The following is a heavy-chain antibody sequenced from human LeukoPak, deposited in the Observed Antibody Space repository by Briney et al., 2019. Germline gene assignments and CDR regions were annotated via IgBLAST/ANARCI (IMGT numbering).Heavy chain of an antibody. V-gene: IGHV3-43*02. D-gene: IGHD3-22*01. J-gene: IGHJ6*02. CDR3: AKDRPYYYDSSGYYYYYYGMDV. Sequence: GGSLRLSCAASGFTFDDYAMHWVRQAPGKGLEWVSLISGDGGSTYYADSVKGRFTISRDSSKNSLYLQMNSLRTEDTALYYCAKDRPYYYDSSGYYYYYYGMDVWGQGTTVTVSS. CDR2: ISGDGGST. CDR1: GFTFDDYA.